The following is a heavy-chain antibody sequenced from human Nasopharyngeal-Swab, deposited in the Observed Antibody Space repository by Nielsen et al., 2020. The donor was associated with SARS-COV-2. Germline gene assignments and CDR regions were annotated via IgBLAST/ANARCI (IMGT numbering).Heavy chain of an antibody. CDR1: GASISTYY. V-gene: IGHV4-59*01. Sequence: SETLSLTCTVSGASISTYYWSWVRQPPGKGLEWIGYIYYSGSTNYNPSLKSRLTMSLDTSKKKFSLNLSSVTAADTAVYYCAKGAHGYSGYIDHWGQGTLVTVSS. CDR3: AKGAHGYSGYIDH. J-gene: IGHJ4*02. D-gene: IGHD5-12*01. CDR2: IYYSGST.